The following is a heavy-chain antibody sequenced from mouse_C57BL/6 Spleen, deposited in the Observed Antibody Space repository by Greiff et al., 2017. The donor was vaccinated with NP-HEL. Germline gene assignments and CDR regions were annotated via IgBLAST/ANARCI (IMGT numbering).Heavy chain of an antibody. CDR1: GYTFTSYW. Sequence: QVQLKQPGAELVKPGASVKMSCKASGYTFTSYWITWVKQRPGQGLEWIGEIDPSDSYTNYNQKFKGKSTLTVDKSSSTAYMQLSSLTSEDSAVYYCARGYDYDDYWGQGTTLTVSS. D-gene: IGHD2-4*01. J-gene: IGHJ2*01. V-gene: IGHV1-69*01. CDR2: IDPSDSYT. CDR3: ARGYDYDDY.